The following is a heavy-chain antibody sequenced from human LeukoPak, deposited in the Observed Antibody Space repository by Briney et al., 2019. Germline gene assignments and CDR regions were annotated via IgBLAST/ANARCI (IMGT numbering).Heavy chain of an antibody. J-gene: IGHJ4*02. CDR3: AKRGPGSPQSGKYYFDY. CDR1: GFTFDDYA. CDR2: IRWNSGSI. Sequence: GGSLRLSCAASGFTFDDYAMHWVRQAPGEGLEWVSGIRWNSGSIGYADSVKGRFTISRDNAKNSLYLQMNSLRAEDTAVYYCAKRGPGSPQSGKYYFDYWGQGTLVTVSS. D-gene: IGHD3-10*01. V-gene: IGHV3-9*01.